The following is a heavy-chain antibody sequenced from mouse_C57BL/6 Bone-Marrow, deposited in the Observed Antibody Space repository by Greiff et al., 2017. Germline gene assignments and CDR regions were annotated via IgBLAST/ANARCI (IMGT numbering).Heavy chain of an antibody. D-gene: IGHD2-4*01. CDR3: ARHRGYYDYDDGFAY. Sequence: EVQRVESGGGLVKPGGSLKLSCAASGFTFSSYTMSWVRQTPATRLGLVATISGGGGNTYYPDSVKGRFTISRDNAKNTLYLQMSSLRSEDTALYYCARHRGYYDYDDGFAYWGQGTLVTVSA. J-gene: IGHJ3*01. CDR1: GFTFSSYT. CDR2: ISGGGGNT. V-gene: IGHV5-9*01.